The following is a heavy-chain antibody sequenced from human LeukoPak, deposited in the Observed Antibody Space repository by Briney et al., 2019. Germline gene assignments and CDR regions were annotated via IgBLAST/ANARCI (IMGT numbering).Heavy chain of an antibody. J-gene: IGHJ4*02. V-gene: IGHV3-23*01. CDR1: GFTFSKYA. Sequence: GGSLRLSCAASGFTFSKYAMTWVRQAPGKGLEWDSAITASGTTTYYADSVKGRFTISRDDSKNTLSLQMDSLSAEDTALYYCAKYISDSGAYYAFDYWGQGTLVTVSS. CDR3: AKYISDSGAYYAFDY. CDR2: ITASGTTT. D-gene: IGHD3-10*01.